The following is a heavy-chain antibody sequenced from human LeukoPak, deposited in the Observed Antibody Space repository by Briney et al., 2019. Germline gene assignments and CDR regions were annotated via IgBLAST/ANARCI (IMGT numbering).Heavy chain of an antibody. J-gene: IGHJ4*02. Sequence: GGSLRLSCAASGFTFSSYAMHWVRQAPGKGLEWVAVISYDGSNKYYADSVKGRFTISRDNSKNTLYLQMNSLRAEDTALYFCARDRSDNSSWYAGSHWGQGTLVTVSS. V-gene: IGHV3-30-3*01. CDR1: GFTFSSYA. D-gene: IGHD6-6*01. CDR3: ARDRSDNSSWYAGSH. CDR2: ISYDGSNK.